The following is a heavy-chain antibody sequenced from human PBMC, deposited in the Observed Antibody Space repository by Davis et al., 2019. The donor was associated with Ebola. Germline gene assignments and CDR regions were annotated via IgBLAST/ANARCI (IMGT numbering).Heavy chain of an antibody. Sequence: ASVTVSCKASGYTFTDYNIHWMRQAPGQGLEWLGRVILKSGATNYEQKFQGRVTMTRDTSISTVYMELSSLRYDDTADYYCARGHNYAHEYWGQGTLVTVSS. D-gene: IGHD4-11*01. V-gene: IGHV1-2*06. CDR3: ARGHNYAHEY. CDR1: GYTFTDYN. CDR2: VILKSGAT. J-gene: IGHJ4*02.